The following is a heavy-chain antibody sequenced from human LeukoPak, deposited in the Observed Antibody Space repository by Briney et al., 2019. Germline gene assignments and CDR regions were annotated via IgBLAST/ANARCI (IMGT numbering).Heavy chain of an antibody. CDR2: IYYSGST. V-gene: IGHV4-59*01. CDR1: GGSMSAYY. CDR3: ARGFRYCSGGSCYQKGPFDY. D-gene: IGHD2-15*01. J-gene: IGHJ4*02. Sequence: PSETLSLTCTVSGGSMSAYYWTWIRQPPGKGLEWIGYIYYSGSTNYNPSLKSRVAVSVDTSKTHFSLKLTSVTAADTAVYYCARGFRYCSGGSCYQKGPFDYWGQGTLVTVSS.